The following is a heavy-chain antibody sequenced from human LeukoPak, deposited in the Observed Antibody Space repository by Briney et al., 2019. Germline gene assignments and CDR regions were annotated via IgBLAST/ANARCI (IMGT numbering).Heavy chain of an antibody. CDR3: VRVHCSGGGCYQRNDGLEI. CDR2: ISSSSSYI. Sequence: GGCLRLSCAASGFTFSSYSMNWVRQAPGKGLEWVSSISSSSSYIYYADSVKGRFTISRDNAKNSLYLQMNSLRAEDTAVYYCVRVHCSGGGCYQRNDGLEIWGQGTMVTVSS. J-gene: IGHJ3*02. D-gene: IGHD2-15*01. CDR1: GFTFSSYS. V-gene: IGHV3-21*01.